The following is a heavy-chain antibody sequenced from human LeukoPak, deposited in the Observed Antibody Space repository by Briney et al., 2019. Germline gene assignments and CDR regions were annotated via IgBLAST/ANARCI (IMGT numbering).Heavy chain of an antibody. CDR1: GGPISSYY. V-gene: IGHV4-59*08. CDR2: IYYSGST. D-gene: IGHD5-18*01. Sequence: PSETLSLTCSVSGGPISSYYWSWIREPPGKGLEWIGHIYYSGSTKYNPSLKSRVTISVDTSKNQFSLKLSSVTAADTAVYYCARQISGYTYGPYYFDYWGQGTLVTVSS. J-gene: IGHJ4*02. CDR3: ARQISGYTYGPYYFDY.